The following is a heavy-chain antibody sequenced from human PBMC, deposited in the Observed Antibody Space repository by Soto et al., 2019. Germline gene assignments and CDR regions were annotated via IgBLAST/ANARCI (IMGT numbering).Heavy chain of an antibody. V-gene: IGHV3-9*01. D-gene: IGHD1-26*01. Sequence: SLRLSCAASGFTFDDYAMHWVRQAPWKGLEWVSGISWNSGSIGYADSVKGRFTISRDNAKNSLYLQMNSLRAEDTALYYCAKDPGGELIPVNWFDPWGQGTLVTVPQ. CDR1: GFTFDDYA. CDR3: AKDPGGELIPVNWFDP. J-gene: IGHJ5*02. CDR2: ISWNSGSI.